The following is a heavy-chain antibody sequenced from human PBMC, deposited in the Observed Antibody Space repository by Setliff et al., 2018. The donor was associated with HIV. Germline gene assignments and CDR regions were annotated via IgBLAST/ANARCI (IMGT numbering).Heavy chain of an antibody. V-gene: IGHV4-34*01. J-gene: IGHJ6*03. Sequence: PSETLSLTCAVYGGSLNDFYWGWIRQAPTKGLEWIGTLYDTGRTYYNPPLKSRVSIFVDTTKNEFSLNLRSVTAADTAVYFCVNSGYDGDYYYYYMDVWGKGTTVTVSS. D-gene: IGHD5-12*01. CDR1: GGSLNDFY. CDR3: VNSGYDGDYYYYYMDV. CDR2: LYDTGRT.